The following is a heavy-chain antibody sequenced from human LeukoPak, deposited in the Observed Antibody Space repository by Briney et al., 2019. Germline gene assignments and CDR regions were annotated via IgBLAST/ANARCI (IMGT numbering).Heavy chain of an antibody. D-gene: IGHD1-26*01. CDR3: ARAVGATSHFDY. Sequence: GGSLRLSCAASGFTVSSSYMSWVRQAPGKGLEWVSVIYSGGSTYYADSVKGRFTISRDNSKNTLYLQMNSLRAEDTAVYYCARAVGATSHFDYWGQGTLVTVSS. CDR1: GFTVSSSY. J-gene: IGHJ4*02. CDR2: IYSGGST. V-gene: IGHV3-53*01.